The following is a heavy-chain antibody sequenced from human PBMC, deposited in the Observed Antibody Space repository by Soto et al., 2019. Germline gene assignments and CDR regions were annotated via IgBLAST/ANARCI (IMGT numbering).Heavy chain of an antibody. CDR3: ARSNCDILTGYYPYFFVY. J-gene: IGHJ4*02. CDR2: ISSSSSYT. D-gene: IGHD3-9*01. V-gene: IGHV3-11*06. CDR1: GFTFSDYY. Sequence: GGSLRLSCAASGFTFSDYYMSWIRQAPGKGLEWVSYISSSSSYTNYADSVKGRFTISRDNAKNSLYLQMNSLRAEDTAVYYCARSNCDILTGYYPYFFVYWGQGALVTVSS.